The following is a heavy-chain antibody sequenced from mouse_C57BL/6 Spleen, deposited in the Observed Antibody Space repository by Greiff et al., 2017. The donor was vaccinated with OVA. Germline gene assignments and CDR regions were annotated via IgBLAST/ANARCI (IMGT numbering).Heavy chain of an antibody. D-gene: IGHD4-1*01. J-gene: IGHJ2*01. Sequence: QVQLQQSGPELVKPGASVKISCKASGYAFSSSWMNWVKQRPGQGLEWIGRIYPGDGDTNYNGKFKGKATLTADKSSSTAYMQLSSLTSEDSEVYFRASPANWGFDYWGQGTTLTVAS. CDR3: ASPANWGFDY. V-gene: IGHV1-82*01. CDR2: IYPGDGDT. CDR1: GYAFSSSW.